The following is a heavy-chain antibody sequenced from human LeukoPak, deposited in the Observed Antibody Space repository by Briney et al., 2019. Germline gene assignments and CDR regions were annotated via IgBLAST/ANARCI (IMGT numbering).Heavy chain of an antibody. Sequence: GASVTVSFKASGYTFTDYYMHWVRPAPGQGLEWMGWINPNSGGTNYAQKFQGWVTMTRDTSISTAYMELSRLRSDDTAVYYCARGYDILTGYSFDIWGQGTMVTVSS. CDR3: ARGYDILTGYSFDI. J-gene: IGHJ3*02. D-gene: IGHD3-9*01. CDR2: INPNSGGT. CDR1: GYTFTDYY. V-gene: IGHV1-2*04.